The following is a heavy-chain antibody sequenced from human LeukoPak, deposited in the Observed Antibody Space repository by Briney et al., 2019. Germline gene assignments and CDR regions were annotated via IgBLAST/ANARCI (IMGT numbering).Heavy chain of an antibody. Sequence: GASVRVSFKASGYTFTSYYMHWVRQAPGQGGEWMGIINPSGGSTSYAQKFQGGVTMTRDTSTSTVYMELSSLRSEDTAVYYCARDSHFSGWPFDYWGQGTLVTVSS. J-gene: IGHJ4*02. V-gene: IGHV1-46*01. D-gene: IGHD6-19*01. CDR1: GYTFTSYY. CDR3: ARDSHFSGWPFDY. CDR2: INPSGGST.